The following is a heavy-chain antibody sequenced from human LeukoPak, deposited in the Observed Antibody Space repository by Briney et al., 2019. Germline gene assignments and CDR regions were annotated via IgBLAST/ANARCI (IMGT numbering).Heavy chain of an antibody. CDR2: IYYSGST. J-gene: IGHJ4*02. CDR3: ARRQYYDFWSGYYTHFWGVDY. Sequence: NSSETLSLTCTVSGGSISSSSYYWGWIRQPPGKGLEWIGSIYYSGSTYYNPSLKSRVTISVDTSKNQFSLKLSSVTAADTAVYYCARRQYYDFWSGYYTHFWGVDYWGQGTLVTVSS. D-gene: IGHD3-3*01. V-gene: IGHV4-39*07. CDR1: GGSISSSSYY.